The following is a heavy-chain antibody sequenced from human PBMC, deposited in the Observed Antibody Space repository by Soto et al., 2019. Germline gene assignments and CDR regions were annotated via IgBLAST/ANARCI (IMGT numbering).Heavy chain of an antibody. J-gene: IGHJ6*02. CDR2: INHSGST. CDR3: ERVDVGGYAPSPVAARTRHKNSALDV. Sequence: PSETLSLTCAVYGGSFSGYYWSWIRQPPGKGLEWIGEINHSGSTNYNTSLKSRVTMSVDTSKNQFSLKLTSVSAADTAGYYWERVDVGGYAPSPVAARTRHKNSALDVWGPGTTGTVSS. CDR1: GGSFSGYY. D-gene: IGHD6-19*01. V-gene: IGHV4-34*01.